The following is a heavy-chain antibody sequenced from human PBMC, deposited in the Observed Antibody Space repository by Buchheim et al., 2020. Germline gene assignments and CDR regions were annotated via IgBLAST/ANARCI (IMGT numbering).Heavy chain of an antibody. Sequence: VQLVESGGGVVQSGRSLRLSCAASGFTFSNYGMHWVRQAPGKGLEWVAVIWYDGSNKYYTDSVKGRFTISRDNSRNTLYLQMNSLRAEDTALYYCARSEDYGGNCLDYWGQGTL. CDR1: GFTFSNYG. D-gene: IGHD4-23*01. CDR3: ARSEDYGGNCLDY. V-gene: IGHV3-33*01. CDR2: IWYDGSNK. J-gene: IGHJ4*02.